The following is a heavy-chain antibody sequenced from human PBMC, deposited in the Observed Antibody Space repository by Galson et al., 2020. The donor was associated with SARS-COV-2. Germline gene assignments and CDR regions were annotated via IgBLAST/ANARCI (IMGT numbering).Heavy chain of an antibody. CDR3: ARRSLGYCSSTSCYEGFDP. J-gene: IGHJ5*02. CDR2: IYYSGST. D-gene: IGHD2-2*01. CDR1: GCSISSYY. V-gene: IGHV4-59*08. Sequence: SETLSLTCTVSGCSISSYYWSWIRQPPGKGLEWIGYIYYSGSTNYNPSLKSRVTISVDTSKNQFSLKLSSVTAADTAVYYCARRSLGYCSSTSCYEGFDPWGQGTLVTVSS.